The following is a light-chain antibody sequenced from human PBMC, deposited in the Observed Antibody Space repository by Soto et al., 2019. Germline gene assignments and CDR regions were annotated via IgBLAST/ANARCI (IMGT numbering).Light chain of an antibody. J-gene: IGKJ1*01. CDR2: GAS. CDR1: QCVSSN. V-gene: IGKV3-15*01. CDR3: QQYNNWPQT. Sequence: EIVMTQSPATLSVSPGERATLSCRASQCVSSNLAWYQQKPGQAPRLLIYGASTRATGIPARFSGSGSGTEFTLTISRLQSEDFAVYYCQQYNNWPQTFGQGTKVEIK.